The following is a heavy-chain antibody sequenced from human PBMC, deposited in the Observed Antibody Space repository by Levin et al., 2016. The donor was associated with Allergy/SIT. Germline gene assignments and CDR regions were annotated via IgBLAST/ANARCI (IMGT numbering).Heavy chain of an antibody. J-gene: IGHJ6*02. CDR3: ARAKPRRIAESMDV. V-gene: IGHV1-46*03. D-gene: IGHD6-13*01. CDR2: INPSGGST. Sequence: WVRQAPGQGLEWMGIINPSGGSTSYAQKFQGRVTMTRDTSTSTVYMELSSLRSEDTAVYYCARAKPRRIAESMDVWGQGTTVTVSS.